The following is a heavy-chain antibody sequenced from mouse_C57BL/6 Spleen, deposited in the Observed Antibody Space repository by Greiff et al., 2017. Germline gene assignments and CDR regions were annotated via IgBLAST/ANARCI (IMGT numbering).Heavy chain of an antibody. J-gene: IGHJ2*01. CDR2: ISSGGSYT. Sequence: EVPLVESGGDLVKPGGSLKLSCAASGFTFSSYGMSWVRQTPDKRLEWVATISSGGSYTYYPDSVKGRFTISRANAKNTLYLQMSSLKSEDTAMYYCASFTTVVADFDYWGQGTTLTVSS. CDR1: GFTFSSYG. D-gene: IGHD1-1*01. CDR3: ASFTTVVADFDY. V-gene: IGHV5-6*01.